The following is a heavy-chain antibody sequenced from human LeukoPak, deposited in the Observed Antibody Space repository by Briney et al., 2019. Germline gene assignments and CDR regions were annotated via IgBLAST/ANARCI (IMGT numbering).Heavy chain of an antibody. V-gene: IGHV3-30*18. CDR1: GFTFSSYG. J-gene: IGHJ4*02. D-gene: IGHD2-15*01. Sequence: PGGSLRLSRAASGFTFSSYGMHWVRQAPGKGLEWVAVISYDGSNKYYADSVKGRFTISRDNSKNTLYLQMNSLRAEDTAVYYCAKDRRCSGGSCYPDYWGQGTLVTVSS. CDR3: AKDRRCSGGSCYPDY. CDR2: ISYDGSNK.